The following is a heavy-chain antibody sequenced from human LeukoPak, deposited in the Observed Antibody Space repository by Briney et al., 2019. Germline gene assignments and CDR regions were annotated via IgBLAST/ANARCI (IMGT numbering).Heavy chain of an antibody. CDR2: ISSPGTTI. V-gene: IGHV3-11*04. CDR3: ARASGPLFYLDY. J-gene: IGHJ4*01. Sequence: PGGSLRLSCAASGFRFSDYYMNWIRQAPGKGLEWISHISSPGTTISYADSVKGRFTVSRDNAKNSLYLEMNSLRADDTAVYYCARASGPLFYLDYWGQGTLVTVFS. CDR1: GFRFSDYY. D-gene: IGHD2-15*01.